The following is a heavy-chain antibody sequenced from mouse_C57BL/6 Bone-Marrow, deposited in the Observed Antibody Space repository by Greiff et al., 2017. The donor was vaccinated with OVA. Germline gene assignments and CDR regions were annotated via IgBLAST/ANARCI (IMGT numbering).Heavy chain of an antibody. CDR1: GFNIKDDY. CDR3: TTLRYYDPYYYAMDY. CDR2: IDPENGDT. J-gene: IGHJ4*01. D-gene: IGHD2-4*01. V-gene: IGHV14-4*01. Sequence: VQLQQSGAELVRPGASVKLSCTASGFNIKDDYMHWVKQRPEQGLEWIGWIDPENGDTEYASKFQGKATITADTSSNTAYLQLSSLTSEDTAVYYCTTLRYYDPYYYAMDYWGQGTSVTVSS.